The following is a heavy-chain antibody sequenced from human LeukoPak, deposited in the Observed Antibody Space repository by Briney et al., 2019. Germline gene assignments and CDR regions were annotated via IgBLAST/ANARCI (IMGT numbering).Heavy chain of an antibody. CDR3: ARGRGYTGSPVDY. D-gene: IGHD1-26*01. V-gene: IGHV3-23*01. CDR1: GFTFSTYA. CDR2: ISGSDGSA. Sequence: GGSLRLSCAASGFTFSTYAMSWVRQAPGKGLEWVSSISGSDGSAYYAGSVKGRFTISRDNAKNTLYLQMNSLRAEDTAVFYCARGRGYTGSPVDYWGQGTLVTVSS. J-gene: IGHJ4*02.